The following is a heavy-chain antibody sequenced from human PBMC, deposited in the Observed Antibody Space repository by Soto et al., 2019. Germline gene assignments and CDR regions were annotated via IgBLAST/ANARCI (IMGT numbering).Heavy chain of an antibody. D-gene: IGHD2-2*01. V-gene: IGHV3-64D*06. J-gene: IGHJ4*01. CDR1: GFTFTNYA. CDR2: ISSNGRST. Sequence: GGSLRLSCSASGFTFTNYAIHWIRQTQGQGLEYVSAISSNGRSTYYADSVEGRFTISRDNSKNTVFLQMSSLRTEDTAVYYCVARYCSTTTCYQVDYWGQGTLVTVSS. CDR3: VARYCSTTTCYQVDY.